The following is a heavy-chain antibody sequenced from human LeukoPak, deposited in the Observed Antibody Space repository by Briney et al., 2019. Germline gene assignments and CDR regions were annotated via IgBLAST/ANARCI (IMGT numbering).Heavy chain of an antibody. CDR1: GFTFSSYA. V-gene: IGHV3-30-3*01. Sequence: GGFLRLSCAASGFTFSSYAMHWVRQAPGKGLEWVAVISYDGSNKYYADSVKGRFTISRDNSKNTLHLQMNSLRAEDTAVYYCARGEQLVSPFDYWGQGTLVTVSS. J-gene: IGHJ4*02. D-gene: IGHD6-13*01. CDR3: ARGEQLVSPFDY. CDR2: ISYDGSNK.